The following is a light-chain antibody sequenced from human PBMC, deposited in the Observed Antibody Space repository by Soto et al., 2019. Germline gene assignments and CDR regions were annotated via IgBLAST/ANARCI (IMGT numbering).Light chain of an antibody. CDR2: AAS. V-gene: IGKV1-12*01. CDR3: QHANSFPLT. CDR1: QGINSW. J-gene: IGKJ4*01. Sequence: DIQMTQSPSSVSASVGDRVTITCRASQGINSWLAWYQQKPGKAPKLLIHAASSLQSGGPSRFIGSGSGTDFTLTISILQPADFATYYCQHANSFPLTFGGGTKVEI.